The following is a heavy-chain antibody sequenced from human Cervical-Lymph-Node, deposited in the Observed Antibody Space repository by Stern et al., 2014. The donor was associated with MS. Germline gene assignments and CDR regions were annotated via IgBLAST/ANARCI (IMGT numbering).Heavy chain of an antibody. D-gene: IGHD2-15*01. Sequence: VQLMQSGGGLVKPGGSLRLSCAASGFTFSRYSMNWVRQAPGKGLEWVSSISSTATYIYYSDSVRGRFTISRDNAKTALFLQMNSLRVEDTAVYYCAKYCSDSICNGFDHWGQGALVTVSS. CDR1: GFTFSRYS. CDR3: AKYCSDSICNGFDH. V-gene: IGHV3-21*01. CDR2: ISSTATYI. J-gene: IGHJ4*02.